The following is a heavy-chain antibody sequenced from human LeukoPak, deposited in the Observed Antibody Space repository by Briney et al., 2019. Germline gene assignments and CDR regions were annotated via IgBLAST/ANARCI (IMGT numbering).Heavy chain of an antibody. Sequence: GGSLRLSCAASGFTLSDYYMDWVRQAPGKGLEWVGRIRNKVDSYTTEYAASVKGRFTISRDDSKNSLYLQMNSLKTEDTAVYYCVRGHYDMDVWGQGTTVTVSS. CDR3: VRGHYDMDV. CDR2: IRNKVDSYTT. J-gene: IGHJ6*02. CDR1: GFTLSDYY. V-gene: IGHV3-72*01.